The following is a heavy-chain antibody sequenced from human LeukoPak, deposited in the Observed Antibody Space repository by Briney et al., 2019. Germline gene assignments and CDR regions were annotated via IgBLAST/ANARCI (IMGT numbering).Heavy chain of an antibody. D-gene: IGHD3-10*01. V-gene: IGHV3-48*03. J-gene: IGHJ4*02. CDR3: ARARVGYYGSGSDGY. Sequence: PGGSLRLSCAASGFTFSSYEMNWVRQAPGKGLEWVSYISSSGSTIYYADSVKGRFTISRDNAKNSLYLQMNSLRAEDTAVYYCARARVGYYGSGSDGYWGQGTLVTVSS. CDR2: ISSSGSTI. CDR1: GFTFSSYE.